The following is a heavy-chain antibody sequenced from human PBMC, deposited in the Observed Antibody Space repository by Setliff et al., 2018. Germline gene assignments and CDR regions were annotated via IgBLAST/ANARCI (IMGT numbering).Heavy chain of an antibody. D-gene: IGHD3-10*01. Sequence: ASVKVSCKVSGYTLTELSMHWVRQAPGKGLEWMGGFDPEDGETIYAQKFQGRVTMTEDTSTDTAYMELSSLRSEDTAVYYCATAPMVRGVIIIGRGGDFDYWGQGTLVTVS. CDR3: ATAPMVRGVIIIGRGGDFDY. CDR2: FDPEDGET. CDR1: GYTLTELS. V-gene: IGHV1-24*01. J-gene: IGHJ4*02.